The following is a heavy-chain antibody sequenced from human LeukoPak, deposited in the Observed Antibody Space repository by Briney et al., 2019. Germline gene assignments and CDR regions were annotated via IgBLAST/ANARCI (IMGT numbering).Heavy chain of an antibody. CDR1: RYTFSGYY. Sequence: GRSLRLSCAASRYTFSGYYLSWIRQSRGKGLEWISYISYHSNNNFYADSLEGRFTISRDNTQKSVYLQMDSLRPEDRVVYFCSRQGTGHSSSYYIDYWGQGTLVTVSS. CDR3: SRQGTGHSSSYYIDY. D-gene: IGHD6-13*01. J-gene: IGHJ4*02. CDR2: ISYHSNNN. V-gene: IGHV3-11*04.